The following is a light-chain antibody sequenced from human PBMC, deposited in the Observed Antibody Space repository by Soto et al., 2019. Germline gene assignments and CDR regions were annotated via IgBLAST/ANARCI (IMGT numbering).Light chain of an antibody. CDR2: GAS. CDR3: QKYYHWPRT. J-gene: IGKJ1*01. V-gene: IGKV3-15*01. CDR1: QSVSSN. Sequence: EIVITQSPPPQCVSSGERATLPFPASQSVSSNLAWYQQKPGQAPRILIYGASTRATGIPDRFSGSGSGTEFTLTISRLQSEDFAVYYCQKYYHWPRTFGQGTKVDIK.